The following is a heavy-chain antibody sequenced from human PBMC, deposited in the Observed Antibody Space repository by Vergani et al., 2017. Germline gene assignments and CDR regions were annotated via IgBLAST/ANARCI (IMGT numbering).Heavy chain of an antibody. CDR3: ARGSVMRPWLGPVY. CDR2: IYYSGST. Sequence: QVQLQESGPGLVKPSETLSLTCTVSGGSISSHYWSWIRQPPGKGLEWIGYIYYSGSTNYNPSLKSRVTISVDTSKNQFSLKLSAVTAADTAVYYCARGSVMRPWLGPVYWGQGTLVTVSS. D-gene: IGHD3-16*01. J-gene: IGHJ4*02. CDR1: GGSISSHY. V-gene: IGHV4-59*11.